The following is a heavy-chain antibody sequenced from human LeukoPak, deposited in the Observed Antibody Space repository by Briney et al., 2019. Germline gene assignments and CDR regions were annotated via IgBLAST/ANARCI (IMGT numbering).Heavy chain of an antibody. CDR3: ARGRRGYSNTWYQDY. D-gene: IGHD6-13*01. Sequence: SETLSLTCSVSAGSISSGYYWGWIRQPPGQGLDWIVGIYFGESTYYNPSLKNRVTMSIDTSTNQFSLNLTSVTAADTAVYYCARGRRGYSNTWYQDYWGQGILVTVSS. J-gene: IGHJ4*02. CDR2: IYFGEST. V-gene: IGHV4-39*01. CDR1: AGSISSGYY.